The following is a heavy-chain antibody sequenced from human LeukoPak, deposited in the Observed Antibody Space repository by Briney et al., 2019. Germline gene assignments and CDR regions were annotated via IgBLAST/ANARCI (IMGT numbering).Heavy chain of an antibody. CDR1: GYTFTNYG. V-gene: IGHV1-18*01. Sequence: ASVKVSCKASGYTFTNYGISWVRQAPGQGLEWMGWISAYNGNRNYAQKLQGRVTMTRDTSTSTVYMELRSLRSDDTAVYYCARARVAVAEFDYWGQGPLVTVSS. D-gene: IGHD6-19*01. J-gene: IGHJ4*02. CDR3: ARARVAVAEFDY. CDR2: ISAYNGNR.